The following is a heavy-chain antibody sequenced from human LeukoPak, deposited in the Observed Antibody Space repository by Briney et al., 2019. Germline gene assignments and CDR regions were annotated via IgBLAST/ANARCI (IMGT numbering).Heavy chain of an antibody. Sequence: GGSLRLSCAASGFTFSSFAMTWVRQAPGKGLEWVSSITGNHGPTYNTDSVKGRFTISRDNSQNTLYLQMNSLRAEDTAVYYCMKDPNGDYVGAFDPWGQGTLVTVSS. CDR2: ITGNHGPT. CDR3: MKDPNGDYVGAFDP. J-gene: IGHJ5*02. CDR1: GFTFSSFA. D-gene: IGHD4-17*01. V-gene: IGHV3-23*01.